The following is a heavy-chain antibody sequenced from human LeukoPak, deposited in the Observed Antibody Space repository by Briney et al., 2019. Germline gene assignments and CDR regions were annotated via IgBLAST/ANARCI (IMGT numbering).Heavy chain of an antibody. D-gene: IGHD6-19*01. J-gene: IGHJ4*02. CDR3: ARTSGWYDHYFDY. CDR2: IIPIFGTA. V-gene: IGHV1-69*13. Sequence: SVKVSCKASGGTFSSYAISWVRQATGQGLEWMGGIIPIFGTANYAQKFQGRVTITADESTSTAYMELSSLRSEDTAVYYCARTSGWYDHYFDYWGQGTLVTVSS. CDR1: GGTFSSYA.